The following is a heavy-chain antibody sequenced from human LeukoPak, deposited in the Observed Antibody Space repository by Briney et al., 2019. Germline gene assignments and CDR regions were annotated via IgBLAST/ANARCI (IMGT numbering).Heavy chain of an antibody. CDR1: GYTFTSYG. D-gene: IGHD6-13*01. V-gene: IGHV1-18*01. CDR2: ISAYNGNT. CDR3: ARVFSSSWYSALYYYYYMDV. Sequence: ASVKVSCKASGYTFTSYGISWVRQAPGQGLEWMGWISAYNGNTNYAQKLQGRVTMTTDTSTSTAYMELRSLRSDDTAVYYCARVFSSSWYSALYYYYYMDVWGKGTTVTVSS. J-gene: IGHJ6*03.